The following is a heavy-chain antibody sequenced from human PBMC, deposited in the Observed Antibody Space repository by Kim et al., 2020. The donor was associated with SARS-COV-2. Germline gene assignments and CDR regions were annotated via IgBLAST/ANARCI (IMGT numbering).Heavy chain of an antibody. Sequence: ADSVKGRVTISRDNAKNSLYLQMNSLRAEDTAVYYCARGGVIVSPQSFDYWGQGTLVTVSS. D-gene: IGHD2-2*01. J-gene: IGHJ4*02. V-gene: IGHV3-11*06. CDR3: ARGGVIVSPQSFDY.